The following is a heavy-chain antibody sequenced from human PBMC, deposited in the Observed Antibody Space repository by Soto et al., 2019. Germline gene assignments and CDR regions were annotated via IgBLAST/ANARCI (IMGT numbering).Heavy chain of an antibody. Sequence: GGSLRLSCAASGFTFSNAWMSWVRQAPGKGLEWVGRIKSKTDGGTTDYAAPVKGRFTISRDDSKNTLYLQMNSLKTEDTAVYYCTTDPLRPFIVVVVAATPVWFDPWGQGTLVTVSS. V-gene: IGHV3-15*01. J-gene: IGHJ5*02. CDR2: IKSKTDGGTT. CDR3: TTDPLRPFIVVVVAATPVWFDP. CDR1: GFTFSNAW. D-gene: IGHD2-15*01.